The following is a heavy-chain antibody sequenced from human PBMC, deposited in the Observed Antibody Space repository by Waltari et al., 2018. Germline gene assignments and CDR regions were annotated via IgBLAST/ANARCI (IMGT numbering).Heavy chain of an antibody. CDR2: ISDSGVIT. D-gene: IGHD3-22*01. CDR3: ARHLYSIDYLELGN. Sequence: EVHLLESGGGLAQPGGSLRLSGVGPEFDFITDAMSWVRQGPGKGLEWVSGISDSGVITKYADSVKGRLTVSRDNSKNSVFLQLNSLRAEDTAIYCCARHLYSIDYLELGNWGQGTLVTVSS. V-gene: IGHV3-23*01. J-gene: IGHJ4*02. CDR1: EFDFITDA.